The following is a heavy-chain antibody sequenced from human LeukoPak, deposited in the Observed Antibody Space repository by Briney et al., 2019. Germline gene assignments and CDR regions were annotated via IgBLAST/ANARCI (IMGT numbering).Heavy chain of an antibody. CDR2: INHSGST. J-gene: IGHJ4*02. V-gene: IGHV4-34*01. CDR1: GGSFSGYY. D-gene: IGHD2-2*01. Sequence: SETLSLTCAVYGGSFSGYYWSWIRQPPGKGLEWIGEINHSGSTNYNPSLKGRVTISVDTSKNQFSLKLSSVTAADTAVYYCARGVTYQLLDYWGQGTLVTVSS. CDR3: ARGVTYQLLDY.